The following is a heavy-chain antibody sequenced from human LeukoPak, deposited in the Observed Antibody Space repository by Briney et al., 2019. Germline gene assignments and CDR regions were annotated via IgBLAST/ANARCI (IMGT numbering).Heavy chain of an antibody. D-gene: IGHD2-15*01. CDR2: ISYDGSNK. CDR3: AKDRGGSNSNNWFDS. Sequence: QPGGSLRLSCAASGFTFSSYDMHWVRQAPGKGLEWVAVISYDGSNKYYADFVKGRFTISRDNSKNTLYLQMNSLRAEDTAVYYCAKDRGGSNSNNWFDSWGQGTLVTVSS. CDR1: GFTFSSYD. V-gene: IGHV3-30*18. J-gene: IGHJ5*01.